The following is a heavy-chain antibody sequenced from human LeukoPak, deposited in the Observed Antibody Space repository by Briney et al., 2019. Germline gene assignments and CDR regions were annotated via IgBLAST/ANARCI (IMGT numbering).Heavy chain of an antibody. CDR1: GYTFTSYG. D-gene: IGHD6-13*01. CDR2: ISAYNGNT. J-gene: IGHJ6*03. Sequence: GASVKVSCKASGYTFTSYGISWVRQAPGQGLEWMGWISAYNGNTNYAQKLQGRVTMTTDTSTSTAYMELRSLRSDDTAVYYCARGSRVPAAGGSVYMDVWGKGTTVTVSS. CDR3: ARGSRVPAAGGSVYMDV. V-gene: IGHV1-18*01.